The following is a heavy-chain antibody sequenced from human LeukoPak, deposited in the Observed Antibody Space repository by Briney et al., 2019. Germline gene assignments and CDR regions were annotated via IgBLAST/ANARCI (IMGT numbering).Heavy chain of an antibody. CDR3: ARMAYCGGDCLQAFDI. Sequence: GGSLRLSCAASGFTFSSYSMNWVRQAPGKGLEWVTYISSSSSTIYYADTVQGRFTISRDNAKNSLYLQMNSLRAEDTGVYYCARMAYCGGDCLQAFDIWGQGTMVTVSS. J-gene: IGHJ3*02. CDR2: ISSSSSTI. V-gene: IGHV3-48*01. D-gene: IGHD2-21*02. CDR1: GFTFSSYS.